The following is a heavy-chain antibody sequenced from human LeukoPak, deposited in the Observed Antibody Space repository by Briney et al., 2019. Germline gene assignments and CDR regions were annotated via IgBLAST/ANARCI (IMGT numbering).Heavy chain of an antibody. V-gene: IGHV3-48*04. CDR2: ISSSGSTI. CDR3: AELGITMIGGV. CDR1: GFTFSSYG. Sequence: PGGSLRLSCVASGFTFSSYGMSWVRPAPGKGLEWVSYISSSGSTIYYADSVKGRFTISRDNAKNSLYLQMNSLRAEDTAVYYCAELGITMIGGVWGKGTTVTISS. J-gene: IGHJ6*04. D-gene: IGHD3-10*02.